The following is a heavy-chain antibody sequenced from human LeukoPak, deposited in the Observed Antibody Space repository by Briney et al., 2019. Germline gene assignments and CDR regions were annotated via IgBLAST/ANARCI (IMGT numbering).Heavy chain of an antibody. Sequence: GASVKVSCMASGYSFTDYYVHWVRQPPGQGLEWMGWIHPNSGDTIYAQRSQGRVTMSRDTSISTAYMELSRLTSDDTAIYYCARAGIAAGQFAYFQHWGQGTLVTVSS. V-gene: IGHV1-2*02. CDR1: GYSFTDYY. CDR3: ARAGIAAGQFAYFQH. D-gene: IGHD6-13*01. CDR2: IHPNSGDT. J-gene: IGHJ1*01.